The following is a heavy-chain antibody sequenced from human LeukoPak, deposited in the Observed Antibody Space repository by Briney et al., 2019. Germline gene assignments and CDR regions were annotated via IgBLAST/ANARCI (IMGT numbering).Heavy chain of an antibody. J-gene: IGHJ4*02. V-gene: IGHV3-9*01. D-gene: IGHD5-12*01. CDR3: ARATNYQYYFDY. CDR2: ISWNSGSI. Sequence: PGRSLRLSCAASGFTFDDYAMHWVRQAPGKGLEWVSGISWNSGSIGYADSVKGRFTVSRDNAKNSLYLQMNSLRAEDTALYYCARATNYQYYFDYWGQGTLVTVSS. CDR1: GFTFDDYA.